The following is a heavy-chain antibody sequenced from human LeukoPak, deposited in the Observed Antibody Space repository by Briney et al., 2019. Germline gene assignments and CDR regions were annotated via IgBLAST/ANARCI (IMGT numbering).Heavy chain of an antibody. J-gene: IGHJ4*02. D-gene: IGHD6-25*01. CDR3: ARGEPGGNGWNY. V-gene: IGHV1-2*02. CDR2: INPNSGGT. Sequence: ASVKVSCKASGYTFTGYYMHWVRQAPGQGLEWMGWINPNSGGTNYAQKFQGRVTMTRDTSINTAYMELSGLRSEDTAVYYCARGEPGGNGWNYWGQGTLVTVSS. CDR1: GYTFTGYY.